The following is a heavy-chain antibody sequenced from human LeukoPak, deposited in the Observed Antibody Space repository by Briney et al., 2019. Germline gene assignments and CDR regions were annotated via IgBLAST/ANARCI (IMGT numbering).Heavy chain of an antibody. V-gene: IGHV4-39*07. D-gene: IGHD2-8*01. CDR3: ARQYCTNGVCYELDAFDP. CDR2: IYYSGST. Sequence: KPSETLSLTCTVSGGSISSSTFSWGWIRQPPGKGLEWIGSIYYSGSTYYNPSLKSRVTISVDTSKNQFSLKLSSVTAADTAVYYCARQYCTNGVCYELDAFDPWGQGTLVTVSS. J-gene: IGHJ5*02. CDR1: GGSISSSTFS.